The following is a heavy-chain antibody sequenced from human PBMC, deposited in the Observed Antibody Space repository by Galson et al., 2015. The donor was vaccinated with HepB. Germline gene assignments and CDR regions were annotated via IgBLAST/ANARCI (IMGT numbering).Heavy chain of an antibody. CDR1: GFSTRSYY. Sequence: SLRLSCAASGFSTRSYYMSWVRQAPGKGLEWVSVIYREDFIYYADSVKGRFTISRDNLKNTVYLQMNRLRVEDTAIYYCATSEGYYFEYWGQGSLVTVSS. CDR2: IYREDFI. V-gene: IGHV3-66*01. J-gene: IGHJ4*02. CDR3: ATSEGYYFEY.